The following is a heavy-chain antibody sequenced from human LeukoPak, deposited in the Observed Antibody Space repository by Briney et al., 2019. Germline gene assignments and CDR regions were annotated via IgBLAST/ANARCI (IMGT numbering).Heavy chain of an antibody. CDR1: GFTFSTYT. D-gene: IGHD3/OR15-3a*01. J-gene: IGHJ4*02. Sequence: GGSLRLSCTASGFTFSTYTMSWVRQAPGKGLEWVSAISGSGSNTYYADSVKGRFTISRDNSKNTLYLQMNSLRAEDTALYYCAKVATWTYFDYWGQGTLVTVSS. V-gene: IGHV3-23*01. CDR3: AKVATWTYFDY. CDR2: ISGSGSNT.